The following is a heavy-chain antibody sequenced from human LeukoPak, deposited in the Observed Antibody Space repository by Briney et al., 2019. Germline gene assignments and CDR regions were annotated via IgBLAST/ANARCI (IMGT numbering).Heavy chain of an antibody. CDR2: INHSGST. V-gene: IGHV4-34*01. CDR3: AREALTPDYGDNPEAGGYFQH. CDR1: GGSFSGYY. Sequence: SETLSLTCAVYGGSFSGYYWSWIRQPPGKGLEWIGEINHSGSTNYNPSLKSRVTISVDTSKNQFSLKLSSVTAADTAVYYCAREALTPDYGDNPEAGGYFQHWGQGTLVTVSS. J-gene: IGHJ1*01. D-gene: IGHD4-23*01.